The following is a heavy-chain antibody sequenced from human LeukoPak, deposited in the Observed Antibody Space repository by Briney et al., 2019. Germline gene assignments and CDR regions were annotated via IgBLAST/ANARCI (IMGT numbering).Heavy chain of an antibody. CDR1: GGSISSYY. D-gene: IGHD2-15*01. CDR2: IYYSGST. V-gene: IGHV4-39*01. J-gene: IGHJ4*02. Sequence: PSETLSLTCTVSGGSISSYYWGWIRQPPGKGLEWIGSIYYSGSTYYNPSLKSRVTISVDTSKNQFSLKLSSVTAADTAMYYCARSGGYCGPTTCHVTNFDFWGQGALVTVSS. CDR3: ARSGGYCGPTTCHVTNFDF.